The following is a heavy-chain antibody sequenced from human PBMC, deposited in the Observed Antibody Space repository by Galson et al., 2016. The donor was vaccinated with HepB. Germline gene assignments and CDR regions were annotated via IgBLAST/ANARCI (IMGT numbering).Heavy chain of an antibody. CDR3: ARDCDSGSYSCFDH. CDR1: GFSFSSYR. V-gene: IGHV3-21*01. D-gene: IGHD3-10*01. J-gene: IGHJ4*02. CDR2: ISPVSNYI. Sequence: SLRLSCADSGFSFSSYRMNWVRQAPGKGLEWVSSISPVSNYIYYADSVRGRFTISRDNAKNSLYLQMNSLRAEDTAVYFCARDCDSGSYSCFDHWGQGTLVTVSS.